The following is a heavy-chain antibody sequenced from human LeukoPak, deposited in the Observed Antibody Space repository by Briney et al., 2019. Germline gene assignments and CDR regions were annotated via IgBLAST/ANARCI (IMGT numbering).Heavy chain of an antibody. J-gene: IGHJ6*02. D-gene: IGHD2-2*02. Sequence: GRSLRLSCAASGWTFSSYGMHWVRQAPGKGLEWVAGIWYDGSNKYYADSVKGRFTISRDNSKNTLYQQMNSLRAEDTAVYYCARESIVVPAAIHQGRDYYYYGMDVWGQGTTVTVSS. CDR1: GWTFSSYG. CDR2: IWYDGSNK. V-gene: IGHV3-33*01. CDR3: ARESIVVPAAIHQGRDYYYYGMDV.